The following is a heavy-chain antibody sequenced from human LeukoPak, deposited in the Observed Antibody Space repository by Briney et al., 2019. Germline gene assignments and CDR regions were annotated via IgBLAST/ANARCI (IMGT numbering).Heavy chain of an antibody. V-gene: IGHV3-21*01. CDR1: GFTFSSYS. J-gene: IGHJ4*02. CDR2: ISSSSSYI. Sequence: GGSLRLSCAASGFTFSSYSMNWVRQAPGKGLECVSSISSSSSYIYYADSVKGRFTISRDNAKNSLYLQMNSLRAEDTAVYYCARDLYSHTDPLFFDYWGQGTLVTVSS. D-gene: IGHD2-15*01. CDR3: ARDLYSHTDPLFFDY.